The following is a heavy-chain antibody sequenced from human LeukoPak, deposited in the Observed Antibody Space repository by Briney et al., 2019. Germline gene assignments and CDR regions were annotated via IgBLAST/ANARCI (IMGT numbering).Heavy chain of an antibody. CDR1: GGSISSSSYY. D-gene: IGHD3-3*01. V-gene: IGHV4-39*01. CDR3: ARHSSYNFWSGYYLRYFDY. CDR2: IYYSGST. Sequence: SETLSLTCTVPGGSISSSSYYWGWIRQPPGKGLEWIGSIYYSGSTYYNPSLKSRVTISVDTSKNQFSLKLSSVTAADTAVYYCARHSSYNFWSGYYLRYFDYWGQGTLVTVSS. J-gene: IGHJ4*02.